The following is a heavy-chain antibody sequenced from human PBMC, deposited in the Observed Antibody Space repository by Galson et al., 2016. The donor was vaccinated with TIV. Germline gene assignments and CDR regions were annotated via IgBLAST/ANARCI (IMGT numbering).Heavy chain of an antibody. CDR2: INPNTGDT. D-gene: IGHD2-21*02. V-gene: IGHV1-2*02. CDR3: ARDLDSTVTAPFDY. CDR1: GYTFTAYY. J-gene: IGHJ4*02. Sequence: SVKVSCKASGYTFTAYYLHWVRQAPGQGLEWMGWINPNTGDTNYAQNFQGRVTMTRDTSIRAAYMGLNSLKSDDTAVYYCARDLDSTVTAPFDYWGQGTLVTVSS.